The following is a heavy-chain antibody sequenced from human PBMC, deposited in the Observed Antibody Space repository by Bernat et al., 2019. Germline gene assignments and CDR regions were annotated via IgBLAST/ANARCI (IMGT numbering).Heavy chain of an antibody. CDR1: GGSISSGDYY. D-gene: IGHD3-16*01. CDR2: IYYSGST. Sequence: QLQLQESGPGLVKPSETLSLTCTVSGGSISSGDYYWSWIRQPPGKGLEWIGYIYYSGSTYYNPSLKSRVTISVDTSKNQFSLKLSSVTAADTAVYYCARDIWDPYYYYYGMDVWGQGTTVTVSS. J-gene: IGHJ6*02. V-gene: IGHV4-30-4*01. CDR3: ARDIWDPYYYYYGMDV.